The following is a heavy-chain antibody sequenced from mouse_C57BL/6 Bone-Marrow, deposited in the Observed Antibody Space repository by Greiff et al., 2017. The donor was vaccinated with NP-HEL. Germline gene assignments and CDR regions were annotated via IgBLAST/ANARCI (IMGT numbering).Heavy chain of an antibody. D-gene: IGHD2-3*01. V-gene: IGHV3-6*01. J-gene: IGHJ1*03. CDR2: ISYDGSN. Sequence: EVQLQESGPGLVKPSQSLSLTCSVTGYSITSGYYWNWIRQFPGNKLEWMGYISYDGSNNYNPSLKHRISITRDTSKNQFFLKLNSVTTEDTATYYCARDDAWYFDVWGTGTTVTVSS. CDR3: ARDDAWYFDV. CDR1: GYSITSGYY.